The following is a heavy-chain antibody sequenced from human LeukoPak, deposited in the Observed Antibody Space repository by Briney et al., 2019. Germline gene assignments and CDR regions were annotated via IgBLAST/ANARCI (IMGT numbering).Heavy chain of an antibody. D-gene: IGHD3-22*01. Sequence: SVKVSCKASGGTFSSYAISWVRQAPGQGLEWMGRTIPILGIANYAQKFQGRVTITADKSTSTAYMELSSLRSEDTAVYYCARERGYYYDSSGYYSGLDYWGQGTLVTVSS. CDR3: ARERGYYYDSSGYYSGLDY. J-gene: IGHJ4*02. CDR2: TIPILGIA. CDR1: GGTFSSYA. V-gene: IGHV1-69*04.